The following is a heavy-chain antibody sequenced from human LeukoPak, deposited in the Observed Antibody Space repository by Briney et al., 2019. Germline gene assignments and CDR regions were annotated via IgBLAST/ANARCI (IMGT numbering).Heavy chain of an antibody. J-gene: IGHJ4*02. D-gene: IGHD3-22*01. CDR2: IYYSGST. CDR1: GGSISSYY. CDR3: ARAGYGYYNSSGYSYPFDY. V-gene: IGHV4-59*01. Sequence: SETLSLTCTVSGGSISSYYWSWIRQPPGKGLEWIGYIYYSGSTNYNPSLKSRVTISVDTSKNQFSLKLSSVTAADTAVYYCARAGYGYYNSSGYSYPFDYWGQGTLVTVSS.